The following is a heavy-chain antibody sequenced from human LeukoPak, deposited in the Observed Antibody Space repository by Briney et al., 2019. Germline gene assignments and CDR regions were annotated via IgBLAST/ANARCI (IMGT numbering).Heavy chain of an antibody. CDR2: IRYDGSYK. D-gene: IGHD6-13*01. V-gene: IGHV3-30*02. J-gene: IGHJ4*02. CDR3: AKDRVTAAGYYFDY. CDR1: NFMFSNYD. Sequence: GGSLRLSCAASNFMFSNYDMNWARQAPGKGLEWVAFIRYDGSYKNSAESVQGRFTISRDNSRNTLYLQMTSLRAEDTAVYYCAKDRVTAAGYYFDYWGQGTLVTVSS.